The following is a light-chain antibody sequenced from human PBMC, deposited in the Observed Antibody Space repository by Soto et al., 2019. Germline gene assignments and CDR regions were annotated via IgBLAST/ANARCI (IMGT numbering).Light chain of an antibody. V-gene: IGKV2-28*01. CDR1: QSLLHSNGYNY. J-gene: IGKJ2*01. Sequence: DIVMTQSPLSLPVTPGEPASISCRSSQSLLHSNGYNYLDWYLQKPGQSPQLLIYMAFSRASGVPDRFSVSGSGTDFTLKISSVEAEDVGVYYCMQALQTPVTFGQGTKLEL. CDR2: MAF. CDR3: MQALQTPVT.